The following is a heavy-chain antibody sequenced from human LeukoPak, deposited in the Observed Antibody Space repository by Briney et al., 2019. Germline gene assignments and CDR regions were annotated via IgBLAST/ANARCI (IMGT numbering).Heavy chain of an antibody. Sequence: GASVKVSCKASGGTFSSYAISWVRQAPGQGLEWMGRIIPILGIANYAQKFQGRVTITADKSTSTAYMELSSLRSEDTAVYYCAREDCSGGSCSRFPYYFDYWGQGTLVTVSS. D-gene: IGHD2-15*01. CDR3: AREDCSGGSCSRFPYYFDY. CDR2: IIPILGIA. V-gene: IGHV1-69*04. CDR1: GGTFSSYA. J-gene: IGHJ4*02.